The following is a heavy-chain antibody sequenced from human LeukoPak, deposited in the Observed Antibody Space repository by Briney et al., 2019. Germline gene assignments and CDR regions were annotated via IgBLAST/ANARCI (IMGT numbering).Heavy chain of an antibody. CDR3: AKGRIGGYFDSSGYPFDY. D-gene: IGHD3-22*01. J-gene: IGHJ4*02. V-gene: IGHV3-23*01. Sequence: GGSLRLPCVASGFTFSSYAMSWVRQAPGKGLEWVSGISASGGTTYYADSVKGRFTISRDNSKNTLDLQMDSLRAEDTAVYYCAKGRIGGYFDSSGYPFDYWGQGTLVTVSS. CDR1: GFTFSSYA. CDR2: ISASGGTT.